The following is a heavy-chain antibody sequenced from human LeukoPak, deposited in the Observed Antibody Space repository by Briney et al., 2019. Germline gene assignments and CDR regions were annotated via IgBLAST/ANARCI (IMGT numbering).Heavy chain of an antibody. Sequence: PGGSLRLSCAASGFNFSSNYMSWVRQAPGKGLEWVSVIYSGGSTYYADSVKGRFTVSRDNFKNTLYLQMNSLRAEDTAVYYCAREYEQHWGQGTLVTVSS. CDR2: IYSGGST. J-gene: IGHJ1*01. V-gene: IGHV3-53*01. D-gene: IGHD3-3*01. CDR3: AREYEQH. CDR1: GFNFSSNY.